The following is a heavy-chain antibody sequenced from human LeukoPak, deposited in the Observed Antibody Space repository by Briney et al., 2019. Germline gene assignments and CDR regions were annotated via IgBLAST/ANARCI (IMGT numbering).Heavy chain of an antibody. CDR1: GFTISSNY. D-gene: IGHD5-18*01. J-gene: IGHJ4*02. V-gene: IGHV3-66*01. CDR2: IYGGGSP. Sequence: GGALRLSCAASGFTISSNYMNWVRQAPGKGLEWVSAIYGGGSPYYVDSVKGRFTISRDNSKNTLYLQMNSLRAEDTAVYYCARDLNTARFDYWGQGTLVTVSS. CDR3: ARDLNTARFDY.